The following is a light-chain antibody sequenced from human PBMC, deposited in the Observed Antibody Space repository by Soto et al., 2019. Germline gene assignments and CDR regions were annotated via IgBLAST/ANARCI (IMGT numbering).Light chain of an antibody. Sequence: QSALTQPASVSGSPGQSITIACTETSSDIGGYNFVSWYQQHPGKAPKLLIYDVGNRPSGVSNRFSGSKSGNTASLTISGLQPEDEAHYYCNSYRTVSTYVFGTGTKVTVL. V-gene: IGLV2-14*01. J-gene: IGLJ1*01. CDR1: SSDIGGYNF. CDR2: DVG. CDR3: NSYRTVSTYV.